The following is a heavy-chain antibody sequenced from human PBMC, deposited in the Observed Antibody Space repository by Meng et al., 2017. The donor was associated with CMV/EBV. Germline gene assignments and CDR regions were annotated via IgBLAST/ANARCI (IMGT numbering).Heavy chain of an antibody. D-gene: IGHD6-19*01. CDR1: GGSVSSGSYY. J-gene: IGHJ4*02. V-gene: IGHV4-61*01. CDR3: ARGGSDSSGWYFDY. CDR2: IYYSGST. Sequence: SGGSVSSGSYYWSWIRQPPGKGLEWIGYIYYSGSTNYNPSLKSRVTISVDTSKNQFSLKLSSVTAADTAVYYCARGGSDSSGWYFDYWGQGTLVTVSS.